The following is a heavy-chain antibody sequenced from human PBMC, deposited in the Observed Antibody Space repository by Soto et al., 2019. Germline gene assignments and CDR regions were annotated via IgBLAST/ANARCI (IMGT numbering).Heavy chain of an antibody. Sequence: GESLKISCKDSGFSFASSWIGWVRQMPGKGLEWMGVIYPGDSDTRYSPSFQGQVTISADKSISTAYLQWSSLKASDTAMYYCARGDYRVLEFWGQGPLVTVSS. CDR1: GFSFASSW. CDR2: IYPGDSDT. D-gene: IGHD4-4*01. V-gene: IGHV5-51*01. CDR3: ARGDYRVLEF. J-gene: IGHJ4*02.